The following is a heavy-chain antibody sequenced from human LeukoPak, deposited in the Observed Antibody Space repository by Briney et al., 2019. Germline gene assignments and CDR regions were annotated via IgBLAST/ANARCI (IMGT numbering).Heavy chain of an antibody. D-gene: IGHD1-26*01. CDR1: GFTFSNYG. J-gene: IGHJ4*02. CDR2: ISYDGSNK. Sequence: GGSLRLSCAASGFTFSNYGMPWVRQAPGKGLEWVAVISYDGSNKYYADSVKGRFTISRDNSKNTLYLQMNSLRAEDTAVYYCAKVWGSGSGSYSYSFDYWGQGTLVTVSS. V-gene: IGHV3-30*18. CDR3: AKVWGSGSGSYSYSFDY.